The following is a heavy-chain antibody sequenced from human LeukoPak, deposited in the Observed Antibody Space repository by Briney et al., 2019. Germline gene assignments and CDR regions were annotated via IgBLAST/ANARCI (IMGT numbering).Heavy chain of an antibody. Sequence: PSETLSLTCAVYGGSFSGYYWSWIRQPPGKGLEWIGEINHSGSTNYNPSLKSRVTISVDTSKNQFSLKLSSVTAADTAVYYCARSFAFDIRGQGTMVTVSS. J-gene: IGHJ3*02. CDR1: GGSFSGYY. V-gene: IGHV4-34*01. CDR2: INHSGST. CDR3: ARSFAFDI.